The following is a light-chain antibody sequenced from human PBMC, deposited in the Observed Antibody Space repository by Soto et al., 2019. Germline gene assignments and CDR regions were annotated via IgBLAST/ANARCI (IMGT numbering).Light chain of an antibody. CDR2: EVS. V-gene: IGLV2-8*01. J-gene: IGLJ1*01. Sequence: QSALTQPPPASGSPGQSVTISCTGTSSDVGGYNYVSWYQQHPGKAPKLVIYEVSKRPSGVPDRFSGSKSGNTASLTVSGLQAEDEADYYCSSYAGSNNFDVFGTGTKVTVL. CDR1: SSDVGGYNY. CDR3: SSYAGSNNFDV.